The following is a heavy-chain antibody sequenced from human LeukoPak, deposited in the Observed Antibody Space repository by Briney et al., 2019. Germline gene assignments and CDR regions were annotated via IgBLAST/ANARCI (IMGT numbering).Heavy chain of an antibody. Sequence: PGGSLRLSCVGSGFTISDFGMSWVRQAPGKGLEWVSSISGSRSGSGTNNADSVKGRFTISRDSSKNTPYLQMSNLRAEDTAVYYCARAVGYFHDRRGYTSRAFDVWGQGTVVTVSP. D-gene: IGHD3-22*01. CDR3: ARAVGYFHDRRGYTSRAFDV. V-gene: IGHV3-23*01. J-gene: IGHJ3*01. CDR1: GFTISDFG. CDR2: ISGSRSGSGT.